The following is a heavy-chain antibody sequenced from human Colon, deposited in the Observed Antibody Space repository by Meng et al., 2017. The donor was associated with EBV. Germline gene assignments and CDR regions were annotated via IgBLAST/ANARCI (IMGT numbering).Heavy chain of an antibody. CDR1: CDSLSSANW. Sequence: VQLQQAGPGLGKPSATLSLTCAISCDSLSSANWWSWGRQPPGKGLEWIGEIHHNGTTNYNPSLKRRVTISVDKSKNQFVLKVTSVTAADTAVYYCARTAICIGGSCTTWDYWGQGALVTVSS. CDR2: IHHNGTT. CDR3: ARTAICIGGSCTTWDY. D-gene: IGHD2-15*01. V-gene: IGHV4-4*02. J-gene: IGHJ4*02.